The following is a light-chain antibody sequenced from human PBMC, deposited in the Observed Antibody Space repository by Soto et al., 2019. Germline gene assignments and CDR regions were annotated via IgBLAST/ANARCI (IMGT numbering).Light chain of an antibody. Sequence: DIQMTQSPSTRSASVVERVTITCRASQSIINWLAWYQQKPGKAPRFLIHQASVLETGVPSRFSGSGSGTEFTLTISGLQPEDFATYYCLQHHSYLWTFGQGTKVDIK. CDR3: LQHHSYLWT. J-gene: IGKJ1*01. CDR1: QSIINW. CDR2: QAS. V-gene: IGKV1-5*03.